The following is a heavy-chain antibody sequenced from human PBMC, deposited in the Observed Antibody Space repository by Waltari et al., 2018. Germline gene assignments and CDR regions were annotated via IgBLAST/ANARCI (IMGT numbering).Heavy chain of an antibody. CDR1: GDSMSDYS. J-gene: IGHJ4*02. Sequence: QVQLQESGPGLIKPSETLSLTCTVLGDSMSDYSWSWIRVAPGKGLEWIGYSGKKYNPSLKGRVTISLDTSKNQFSLTMTSVTAADTAMYYCVRSYTVTTSPIAGYWGRGALVTVSS. CDR2: SGK. CDR3: VRSYTVTTSPIAGY. V-gene: IGHV4-59*01. D-gene: IGHD4-17*01.